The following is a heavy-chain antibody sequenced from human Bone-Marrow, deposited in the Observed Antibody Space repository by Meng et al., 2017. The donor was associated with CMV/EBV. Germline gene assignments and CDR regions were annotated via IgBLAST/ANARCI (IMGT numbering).Heavy chain of an antibody. V-gene: IGHV1-69*05. J-gene: IGHJ6*02. CDR2: IIPIFGTA. Sequence: SVKVSCKASGGTFSSYAISWVRQAPGQGLEWMGGIIPIFGTANYAQKLQGRVTMTTDTSTSTAYMELRSLRSDDTAVYYCARDWGRVPASCYKEWCFKYYGMDVWGQGTTVTVSS. CDR1: GGTFSSYA. D-gene: IGHD2-2*02. CDR3: ARDWGRVPASCYKEWCFKYYGMDV.